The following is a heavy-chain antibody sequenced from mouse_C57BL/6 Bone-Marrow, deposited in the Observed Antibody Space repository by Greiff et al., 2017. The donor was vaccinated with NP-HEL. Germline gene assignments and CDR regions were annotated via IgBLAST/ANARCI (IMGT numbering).Heavy chain of an antibody. V-gene: IGHV14-4*01. CDR1: GFNIKDDY. D-gene: IGHD1-1*01. CDR2: IDPENGDT. J-gene: IGHJ1*03. CDR3: TTTTGFDV. Sequence: EVQLQQSGAELVRPGASVKLSCTASGFNIKDDYMHWVKQRPEQGLEWIGWIDPENGDTEYASKFQGKATITADKSSNTAYLQLSSLTSEDTAVYYCTTTTGFDVWGTGTTVTVSS.